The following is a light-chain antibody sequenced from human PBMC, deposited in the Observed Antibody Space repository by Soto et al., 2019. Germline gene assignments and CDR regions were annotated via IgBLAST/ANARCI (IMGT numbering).Light chain of an antibody. CDR3: CSYAGSYTSYV. CDR1: SSDVDGYNY. V-gene: IGLV2-11*01. CDR2: DVS. J-gene: IGLJ1*01. Sequence: QSALTQPRSVSGSPGQSVTLSCTGTSSDVDGYNYVSWYQQHPGKAPKLMIYDVSERPSGVPDRFSGSKSGNTASLTISGLQAEDEADYYCCSYAGSYTSYVFGTGTKLTVL.